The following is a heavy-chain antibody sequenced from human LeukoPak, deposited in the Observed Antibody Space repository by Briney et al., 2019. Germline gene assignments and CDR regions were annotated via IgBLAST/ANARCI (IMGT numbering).Heavy chain of an antibody. Sequence: GGSLRLSCAASGFTFSNYGMDWVRQAPGKGLEWVAFIRYDGSDKYYVDSVKGRFTISRDNSKNTLYLQMNRLRAEDTAVNYCAKESLVIRYFDGLPPLGYWGQGTLVTVSS. V-gene: IGHV3-30*02. D-gene: IGHD3-9*01. CDR2: IRYDGSDK. J-gene: IGHJ4*02. CDR1: GFTFSNYG. CDR3: AKESLVIRYFDGLPPLGY.